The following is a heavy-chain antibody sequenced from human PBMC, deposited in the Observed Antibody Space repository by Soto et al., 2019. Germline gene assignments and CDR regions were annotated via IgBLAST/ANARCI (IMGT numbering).Heavy chain of an antibody. CDR3: ARGPRYCSTTSCFSGVTWFDP. CDR1: GYTFTSYG. D-gene: IGHD2-2*01. V-gene: IGHV1-18*04. CDR2: ISSYSGNT. J-gene: IGHJ5*02. Sequence: QVQLVQSGAEVKNPGASVKVSCKASGYTFTSYGISWVRQAPGQGLEWMGWISSYSGNTNYAQKVQGRVTMTTDTSTSTTYMELRSLRSDDTAVYYCARGPRYCSTTSCFSGVTWFDPWGQGTLVTVSS.